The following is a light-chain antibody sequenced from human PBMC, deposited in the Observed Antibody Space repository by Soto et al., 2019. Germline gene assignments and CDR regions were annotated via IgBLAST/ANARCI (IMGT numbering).Light chain of an antibody. CDR2: DAS. Sequence: VLTQSPGTLSLSPGERATLSCRASQSVSSSYLAWYQQKPGQAPRLLIYDASSRATGIPDRFSGSGSGTDFTLTISRLEPEDFAVYYCKQYGTSPLTFGGGTKVDIK. CDR1: QSVSSSY. J-gene: IGKJ4*01. V-gene: IGKV3-20*01. CDR3: KQYGTSPLT.